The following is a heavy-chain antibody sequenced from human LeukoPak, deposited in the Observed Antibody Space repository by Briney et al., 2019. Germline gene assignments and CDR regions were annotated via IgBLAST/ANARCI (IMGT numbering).Heavy chain of an antibody. J-gene: IGHJ4*02. V-gene: IGHV1-2*02. Sequence: ASVKVSCKASGYTFTGYYMHWVRQAPGQGLEWMGWINPNSGGTNYAQKFQGRVTMTRDTSISTAYMELSRLRSDDTAVYYCARDLLSATVTTSGYWGQGTLVTVSS. D-gene: IGHD4-17*01. CDR1: GYTFTGYY. CDR2: INPNSGGT. CDR3: ARDLLSATVTTSGY.